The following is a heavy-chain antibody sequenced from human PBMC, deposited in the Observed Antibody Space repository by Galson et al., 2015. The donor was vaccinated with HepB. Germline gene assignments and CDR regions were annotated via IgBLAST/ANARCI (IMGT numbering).Heavy chain of an antibody. D-gene: IGHD2-8*01. CDR2: INAGNDHT. CDR3: ARGRWSATSVGYYLDY. CDR1: GSTFTDYA. V-gene: IGHV1-3*01. Sequence: SVTVSCKASGSTFTDYAILWVRQAPGQRLEWMGWINAGNDHTKLSQKFQDRITLTRDASARTAYMDLSSLRFEDTAIYYCARGRWSATSVGYYLDYWGQGALVTVSS. J-gene: IGHJ4*02.